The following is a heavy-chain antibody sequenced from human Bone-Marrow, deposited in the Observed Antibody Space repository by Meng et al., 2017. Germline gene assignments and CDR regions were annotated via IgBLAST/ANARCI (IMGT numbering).Heavy chain of an antibody. Sequence: ASVKVSCKASGYTFTSYAMNWVRQAPGQGLEWMGIINPSGGSTSYAQKFQGRVTMTRDTSTSTVYMELSSLRSEDTAVYYCARLDNYYGSGSYYNGDAFDIWGQGTMVTVSS. CDR1: GYTFTSYA. V-gene: IGHV1-46*01. CDR3: ARLDNYYGSGSYYNGDAFDI. CDR2: INPSGGST. D-gene: IGHD3-10*01. J-gene: IGHJ3*02.